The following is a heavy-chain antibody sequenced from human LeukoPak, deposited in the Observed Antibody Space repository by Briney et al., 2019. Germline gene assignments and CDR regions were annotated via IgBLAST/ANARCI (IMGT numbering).Heavy chain of an antibody. Sequence: GGSLRPSCAASGFTFDDYAMHWVRQAPGKGLEWVSGISWNSGSIGYADSVKGRFTISRDNAKNSLYLQMNSLRAEDTALYYCAKDGPVGYSSSWYSVDYGMDVWGQGTTVTVSS. J-gene: IGHJ6*02. V-gene: IGHV3-9*01. CDR2: ISWNSGSI. CDR3: AKDGPVGYSSSWYSVDYGMDV. D-gene: IGHD6-13*01. CDR1: GFTFDDYA.